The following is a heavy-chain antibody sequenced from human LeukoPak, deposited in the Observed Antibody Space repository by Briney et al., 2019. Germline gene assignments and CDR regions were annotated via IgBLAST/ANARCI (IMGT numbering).Heavy chain of an antibody. CDR3: AAVIFDI. V-gene: IGHV4-34*01. CDR1: GGSISSYY. CDR2: INHSGST. J-gene: IGHJ3*02. Sequence: SETLSLTCTVSGGSISSYYWSWIRQPPGKGLEWIGEINHSGSTNYNPSLKSRVTISVDTSKNQFSLKLSSVTAADTAVYYCAAVIFDIWGQGTMVTVSS. D-gene: IGHD2-21*01.